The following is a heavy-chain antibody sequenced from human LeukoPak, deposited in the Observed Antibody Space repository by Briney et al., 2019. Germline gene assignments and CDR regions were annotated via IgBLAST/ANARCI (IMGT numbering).Heavy chain of an antibody. CDR2: IRMKASGATT. CDR1: GFTFVDYA. D-gene: IGHD4-17*01. CDR3: TREAGDRVDY. J-gene: IGHJ4*02. V-gene: IGHV3-49*03. Sequence: GGSLRLSCTASGFTFVDYAMSGFRQAPGKGLERVGFIRMKASGATTEYAASVKGRFTMSRDDSKNIAFLQMNSLKTEDTAVYYCTREAGDRVDYWGQGTLVIVSS.